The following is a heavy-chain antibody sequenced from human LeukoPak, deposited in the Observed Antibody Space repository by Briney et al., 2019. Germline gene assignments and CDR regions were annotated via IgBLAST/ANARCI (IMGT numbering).Heavy chain of an antibody. CDR1: GGSFNIYY. D-gene: IGHD1-7*01. CDR3: ARRWNYGRNYYIDV. J-gene: IGHJ6*03. V-gene: IGHV4-34*01. CDR2: MNDGGTI. Sequence: SETLSLTCAVYGGSFNIYYWSWIRQSPEKGLEWIGEMNDGGTINYNPSLLSRVTISLDRSKNQFSLKSTSVTTADTAVYYCARRWNYGRNYYIDVWGSGATVSVSS.